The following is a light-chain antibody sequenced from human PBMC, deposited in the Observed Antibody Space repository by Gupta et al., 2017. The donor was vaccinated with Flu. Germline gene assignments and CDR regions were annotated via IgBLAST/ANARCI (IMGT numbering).Light chain of an antibody. Sequence: SYALTQPPSVSVSPGQTPRITCSGDALPKKYAYWYQQKSGQAPVLVIYEDNKRPSGILERFSGSSSGTTATLAISGAQVEDEADYYCYSTDSSGHQWVFGGGTKLTVL. CDR3: YSTDSSGHQWV. J-gene: IGLJ3*02. CDR1: ALPKKY. CDR2: EDN. V-gene: IGLV3-10*01.